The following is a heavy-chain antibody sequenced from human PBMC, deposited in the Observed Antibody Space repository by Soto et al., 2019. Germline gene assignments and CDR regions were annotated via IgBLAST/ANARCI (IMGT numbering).Heavy chain of an antibody. CDR1: GYSFTSYW. V-gene: IGHV5-51*01. CDR3: ARFLLHKWRFFHYRMDV. J-gene: IGHJ6*02. Sequence: PGASLKISCKGSGYSFTSYWIGWVRQMPGKGPEWMGIIYPGDSDTRYSPSFQGQVTISADKSISTAYLQWSSLKVSDTAMYYCARFLLHKWRFFHYRMDVWGQGTSVPVSS. D-gene: IGHD2-8*01. CDR2: IYPGDSDT.